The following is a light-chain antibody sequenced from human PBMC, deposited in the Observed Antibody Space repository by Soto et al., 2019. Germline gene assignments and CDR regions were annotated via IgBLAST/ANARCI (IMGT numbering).Light chain of an antibody. CDR3: QQRSNWPLT. J-gene: IGKJ3*01. CDR2: DAS. V-gene: IGKV3-11*01. CDR1: QSVSSY. Sequence: EIVLTQSPGTLSLSPGERATLSCMASQSVSSYLAWYQQKPGQAPRLLIYDASNRATGIPARFSGSGSGTDFTLTISSLEPEDFAVYYCQQRSNWPLTFGPGTKVEIK.